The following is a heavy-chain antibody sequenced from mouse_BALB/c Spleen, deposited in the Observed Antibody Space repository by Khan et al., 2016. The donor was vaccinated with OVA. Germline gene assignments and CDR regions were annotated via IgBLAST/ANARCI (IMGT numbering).Heavy chain of an antibody. J-gene: IGHJ4*01. CDR3: ARSLYYSYGYALDG. V-gene: IGHV3-2*02. CDR2: ISSTGST. D-gene: IGHD2-14*01. CDR1: GYSITSDYA. Sequence: QLEESGPGLVKPSQSLSLTCTVTGYSITSDYAWNWIRQFPGNKLEWMGYISSTGSTSYNPSLKSRISITRDTSKNQFFLQLKSVTTEDTATYYCARSLYYSYGYALDGWGRGTSVTVSS.